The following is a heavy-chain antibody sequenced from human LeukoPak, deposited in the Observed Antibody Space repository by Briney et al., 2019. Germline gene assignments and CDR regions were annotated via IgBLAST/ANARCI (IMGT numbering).Heavy chain of an antibody. D-gene: IGHD3-22*01. Sequence: SVKVSCKASGGTFSSYAISWVRQAPGQGLEWMGGIIPIFGTASYAQKFQGRVTITADESTSTAYMELSSLRSEDTAVYYCARGGYDSSGYYPPFDYWGQGTLVTVSS. CDR1: GGTFSSYA. V-gene: IGHV1-69*13. CDR2: IIPIFGTA. CDR3: ARGGYDSSGYYPPFDY. J-gene: IGHJ4*02.